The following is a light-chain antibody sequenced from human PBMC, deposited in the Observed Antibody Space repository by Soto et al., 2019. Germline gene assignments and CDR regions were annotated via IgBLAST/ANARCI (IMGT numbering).Light chain of an antibody. J-gene: IGKJ5*01. CDR2: DAY. V-gene: IGKV3-11*01. CDR3: QQRHAWPIT. Sequence: EVVLTQSPVTLSLSPGERATLSCRASQSFRGLLAWYQQKPGQAPRLLIYDAYNRATGIPPRFSGSGSGTDFTLTISSLEPEDAAVYYGQQRHAWPITFGQGTRLEIK. CDR1: QSFRGL.